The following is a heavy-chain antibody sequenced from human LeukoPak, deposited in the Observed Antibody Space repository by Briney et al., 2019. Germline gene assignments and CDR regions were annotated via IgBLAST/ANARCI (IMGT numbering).Heavy chain of an antibody. J-gene: IGHJ4*02. CDR1: GGSFSGYY. Sequence: SETLSLTCAVYGGSFSGYYWSWIRQPPGKGLEWIGEINHSGSTNYNPSLKSRVTISVDTSKNQFSLKLSSVTAADTAVYYCPRGRGNVSYLDSWGQGPLVPVSS. CDR2: INHSGST. V-gene: IGHV4-34*01. CDR3: PRGRGNVSYLDS.